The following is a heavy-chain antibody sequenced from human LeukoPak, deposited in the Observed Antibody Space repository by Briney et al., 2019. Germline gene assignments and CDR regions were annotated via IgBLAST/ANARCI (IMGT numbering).Heavy chain of an antibody. CDR2: IKSKTDGGTT. CDR1: GFTFSNVW. V-gene: IGHV3-15*01. CDR3: TTVSPWVVYYYYMDV. J-gene: IGHJ6*03. Sequence: GGSLRLSCAASGFTFSNVWMSWVRQAPGKGLEWVGRIKSKTDGGTTDYAAPVKGRFIISRDDSKNILYLQMNSLETEDTAVYYCTTVSPWVVYYYYMDVWGKGTTVTVSS. D-gene: IGHD1-26*01.